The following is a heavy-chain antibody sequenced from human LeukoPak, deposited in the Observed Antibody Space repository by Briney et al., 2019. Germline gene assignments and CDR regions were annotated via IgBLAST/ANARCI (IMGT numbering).Heavy chain of an antibody. CDR1: GVSISRYH. Sequence: SETLSLTCTVSGVSISRYHWSWIRQPPGKGLEWIGYIYYSGSTNYNPSLKSRVTISVDTSKSQFSLKLSSVTAADTAVYYCARGKVGMALDYWGQGTLVSVSS. J-gene: IGHJ4*02. CDR3: ARGKVGMALDY. V-gene: IGHV4-59*01. CDR2: IYYSGST. D-gene: IGHD2-21*01.